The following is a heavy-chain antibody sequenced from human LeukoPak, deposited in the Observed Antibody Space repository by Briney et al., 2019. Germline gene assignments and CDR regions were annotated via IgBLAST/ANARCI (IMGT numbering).Heavy chain of an antibody. V-gene: IGHV1-46*01. CDR1: GYTFTNEY. CDR3: ARDLPTGYGSKAY. Sequence: GASVKVSCKSSGYTFTNEYMHWVRQAPGQGLEWMGIINLNNGITGYAQNFQGRVTMTRDTSTGTVYMELSSLRSDDTAVYYCARDLPTGYGSKAYWGQGTLVTVSS. D-gene: IGHD3-10*01. J-gene: IGHJ4*02. CDR2: INLNNGIT.